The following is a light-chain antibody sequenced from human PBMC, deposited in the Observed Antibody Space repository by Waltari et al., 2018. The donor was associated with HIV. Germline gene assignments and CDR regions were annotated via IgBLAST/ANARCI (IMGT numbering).Light chain of an antibody. CDR1: SSNIGSNY. Sequence: QSVLTQPPSASGTPGQRVTISCSGSSSNIGSNYVYWYQQLPGTAPKLLIYRNNQRPSGVPDRFSGSKSGTSASLAISGLRSEDEADYYCAAWDDSLSGYVFGGGTKLTVL. J-gene: IGLJ2*01. CDR2: RNN. V-gene: IGLV1-47*01. CDR3: AAWDDSLSGYV.